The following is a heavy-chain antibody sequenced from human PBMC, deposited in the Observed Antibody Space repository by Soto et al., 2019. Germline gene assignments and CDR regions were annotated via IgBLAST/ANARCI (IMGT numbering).Heavy chain of an antibody. Sequence: HPGGSLRLSCAASGFTFSSYGMHWVRQAPGKGLEWVAVISYDGSNKYYADSVKGRFTISRDNSKNTLYLQMNSLRAEDTAVYYCAHFAKEPILFDYWGQGTLVTVSS. J-gene: IGHJ4*02. V-gene: IGHV3-30*03. CDR1: GFTFSSYG. CDR3: AHFAKEPILFDY. CDR2: ISYDGSNK. D-gene: IGHD1-1*01.